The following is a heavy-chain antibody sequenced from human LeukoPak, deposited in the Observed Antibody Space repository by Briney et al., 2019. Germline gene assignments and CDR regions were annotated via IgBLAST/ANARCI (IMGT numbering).Heavy chain of an antibody. J-gene: IGHJ4*02. CDR3: ARQNPIFGVPR. D-gene: IGHD3-3*01. Sequence: PSETLSLTCAVYGGSFSGYYWSWIRQPPGKGLEWIGEINHSGSTNYNPSLKSRVTISVDTSKNQFSLKLSSVTAADTAVYYCARQNPIFGVPRWGQGTLVTVSS. CDR1: GGSFSGYY. V-gene: IGHV4-34*01. CDR2: INHSGST.